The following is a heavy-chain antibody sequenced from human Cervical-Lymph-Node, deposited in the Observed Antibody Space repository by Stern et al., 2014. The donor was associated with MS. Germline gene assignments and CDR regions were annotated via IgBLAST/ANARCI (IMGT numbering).Heavy chain of an antibody. D-gene: IGHD2-8*02. Sequence: QVQLQESGPGLVKPSETLSRNCAVSGDSISSYTHYWAWIRQTPGKGLEWIGSVYYRGPTYYTPSLKSPFTISVDTSKNHFSLGLTSVTAADTAVYYCAKHACTGAACPFDLWGQGTLVTVSS. J-gene: IGHJ4*02. CDR2: VYYRGPT. CDR1: GDSISSYTHY. CDR3: AKHACTGAACPFDL. V-gene: IGHV4-39*01.